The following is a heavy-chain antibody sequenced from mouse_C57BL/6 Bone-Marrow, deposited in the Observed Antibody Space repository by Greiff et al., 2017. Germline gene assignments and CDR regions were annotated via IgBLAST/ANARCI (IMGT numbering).Heavy chain of an antibody. Sequence: QVQLQQSGPELVKPGASVKISCKASGYAFSSSWMNWVKQRPGKGLEWIGRISPGDGDTNYNGKFKGKATLTADKSSSTAYMQLSSLTSEDSAVSVCARGDWDGYFDYCGQGTTLTVSS. CDR3: ARGDWDGYFDY. CDR2: ISPGDGDT. D-gene: IGHD4-1*01. CDR1: GYAFSSSW. J-gene: IGHJ2*01. V-gene: IGHV1-82*01.